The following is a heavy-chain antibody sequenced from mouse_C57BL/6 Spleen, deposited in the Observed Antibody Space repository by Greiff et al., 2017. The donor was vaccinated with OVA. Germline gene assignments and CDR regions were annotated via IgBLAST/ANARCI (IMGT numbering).Heavy chain of an antibody. V-gene: IGHV1-69*01. CDR1: GYTFTSYW. J-gene: IGHJ2*01. CDR2: IDPSDSYT. Sequence: QVQLQQPGAELVMPGASVKLSCKASGYTFTSYWMHWVKQRPGQGLEWIGEIDPSDSYTNYNQNVKGKSTLTVDKSSSTAYMQLSSLTSEDSAVYYCARRGTVVATDYWGQGTTLTVSS. D-gene: IGHD1-1*01. CDR3: ARRGTVVATDY.